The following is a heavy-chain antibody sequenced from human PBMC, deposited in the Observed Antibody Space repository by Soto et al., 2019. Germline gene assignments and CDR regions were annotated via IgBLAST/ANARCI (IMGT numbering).Heavy chain of an antibody. Sequence: LRLSCEASVFTFRSSAMGWVRQAPGKGLEWVSGISCCGGSTSYADSVRGRFIISRADSQNTLYLQMNSLRGEDTDRYYCAKADGQQWLLPHLESWGQGDLVTVSS. D-gene: IGHD6-19*01. CDR1: VFTFRSSA. CDR2: ISCCGGST. V-gene: IGHV3-23*01. CDR3: AKADGQQWLLPHLES. J-gene: IGHJ5*01.